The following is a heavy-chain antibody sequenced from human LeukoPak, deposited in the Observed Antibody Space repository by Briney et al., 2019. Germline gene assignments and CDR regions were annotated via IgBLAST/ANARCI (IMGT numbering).Heavy chain of an antibody. CDR1: GFTFNNHD. V-gene: IGHV3-30*18. CDR3: AKPRDIDSWALEG. Sequence: GGALRLSCAASGFTFNNHDMQWGCQAPGKGLEWVSGISYDGRNKYYADSVKVRFTIASDNSKNKLNLQMHSHRTAATAVYYCAKPRDIDSWALEGWGQGTMVT. CDR2: ISYDGRNK. J-gene: IGHJ3*01. D-gene: IGHD2-15*01.